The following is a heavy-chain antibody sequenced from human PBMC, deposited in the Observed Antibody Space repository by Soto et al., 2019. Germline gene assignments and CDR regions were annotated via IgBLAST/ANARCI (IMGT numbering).Heavy chain of an antibody. CDR1: GFTFSSYA. D-gene: IGHD3-3*01. J-gene: IGHJ4*02. Sequence: PGGSLRLSCAASGFTFSSYAMSWVRQAPGKGLEWVSAISGSGGSTYYADSVKGRFTISRDNSKNTLYLQMNSLRAEDTAVYYCAKEEDYDFWSGNGGHDYWGQGTLVTVSS. V-gene: IGHV3-23*01. CDR3: AKEEDYDFWSGNGGHDY. CDR2: ISGSGGST.